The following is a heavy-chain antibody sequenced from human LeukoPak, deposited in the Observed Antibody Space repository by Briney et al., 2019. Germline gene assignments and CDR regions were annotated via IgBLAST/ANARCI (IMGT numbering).Heavy chain of an antibody. Sequence: HPGGSLRLSCAASGFTFSSYAMSWVRQAPGKGLEWVGRSRNKVNGYTTEYAASVKDRFTILRDGSRNSVYLQMNSLKSEDSAIYYCSRGYCSTITCPDFYGMDVWGQGTTVSVS. CDR1: GFTFSSYA. D-gene: IGHD2-2*01. CDR2: SRNKVNGYTT. J-gene: IGHJ6*02. V-gene: IGHV3-72*01. CDR3: SRGYCSTITCPDFYGMDV.